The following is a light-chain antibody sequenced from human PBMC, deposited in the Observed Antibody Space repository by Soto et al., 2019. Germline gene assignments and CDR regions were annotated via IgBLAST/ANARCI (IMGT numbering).Light chain of an antibody. J-gene: IGLJ2*01. Sequence: QSALTQPASVSGSPGQSITISCTGTSSDVGSHYNLVPWYQQHPGKAPKIMIYEGNKRPSGVSDRFSGSKSGNTAFLTISGLQAEDEADYCCSSYAGSSTWVFGGGTKLTVL. CDR3: SSYAGSSTWV. V-gene: IGLV2-23*01. CDR2: EGN. CDR1: SSDVGSHYNL.